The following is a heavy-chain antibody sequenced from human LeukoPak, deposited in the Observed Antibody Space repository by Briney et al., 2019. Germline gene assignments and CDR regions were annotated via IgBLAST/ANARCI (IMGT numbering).Heavy chain of an antibody. D-gene: IGHD2-21*01. Sequence: PGGSLRLSCAASGFTFTNHWMHWVRQAPGKGLLWVSRISSDGRITNYADSVKGRFTISRDNAKNTLYLQMNSLRAEDTAVYYCASPYCGRIACYGGNYWGQGTLVTVSS. CDR1: GFTFTNHW. V-gene: IGHV3-74*01. CDR2: ISSDGRIT. J-gene: IGHJ4*02. CDR3: ASPYCGRIACYGGNY.